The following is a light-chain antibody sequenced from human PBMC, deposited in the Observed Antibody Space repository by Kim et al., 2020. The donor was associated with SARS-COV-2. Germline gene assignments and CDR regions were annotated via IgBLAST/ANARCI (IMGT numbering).Light chain of an antibody. V-gene: IGKV1-27*01. Sequence: DIQMTQSPSSLSASVGDGVTITCRASQGISNHLAWYQQKPGKVPQVLIYDASALQSGVPSRFSGRRSGTDFTLTISSLQPEDVATYYCQKYDSAPWTFGQGTKVDIK. CDR1: QGISNH. CDR2: DAS. CDR3: QKYDSAPWT. J-gene: IGKJ1*01.